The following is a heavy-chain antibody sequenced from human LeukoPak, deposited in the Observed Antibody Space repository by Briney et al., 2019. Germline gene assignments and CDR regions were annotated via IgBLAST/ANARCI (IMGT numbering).Heavy chain of an antibody. V-gene: IGHV4-4*07. CDR3: ARGPNYGGNTALDY. J-gene: IGHJ4*02. Sequence: PSETLSLTCTVSGGSISSYYWSWIRQPAGKGLEWIGRIYTSGSTNYNPSLKSRVTMSVDTSKNQFSLKLSSVTAADTAVYYCARGPNYGGNTALDYWGQGTLVTVSS. CDR2: IYTSGST. D-gene: IGHD4-23*01. CDR1: GGSISSYY.